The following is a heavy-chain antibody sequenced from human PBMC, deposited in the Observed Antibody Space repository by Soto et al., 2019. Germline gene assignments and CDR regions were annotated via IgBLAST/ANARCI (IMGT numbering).Heavy chain of an antibody. CDR1: GYTFTSYD. CDR3: ASSLPEGYYYYGMDV. D-gene: IGHD6-6*01. J-gene: IGHJ6*02. Sequence: ASVKVSCKASGYTFTSYDINWVRQATGQGLEWMGWMNPNSGNTGYAQKFQGRVTMTRNTSISTAYMELSSLRSEDTAVYYCASSLPEGYYYYGMDVWGQGTTVTVYS. V-gene: IGHV1-8*01. CDR2: MNPNSGNT.